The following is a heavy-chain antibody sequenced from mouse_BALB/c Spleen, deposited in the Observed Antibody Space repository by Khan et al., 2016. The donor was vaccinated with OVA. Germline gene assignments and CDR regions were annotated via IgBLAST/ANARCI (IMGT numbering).Heavy chain of an antibody. V-gene: IGHV1S41*01. CDR1: GYTFTSYW. J-gene: IGHJ4*01. D-gene: IGHD1-1*01. Sequence: DLVKPGASVKLSCKASGYTFTSYWINWIKQRPGQGLEWIGRISPGSGTPYYNEMFKGKATLTVDISSNTAYIQLSSLSSEDSAVYFCASKNYYGSSHYAMDYWGQGTSVTVSS. CDR2: ISPGSGTP. CDR3: ASKNYYGSSHYAMDY.